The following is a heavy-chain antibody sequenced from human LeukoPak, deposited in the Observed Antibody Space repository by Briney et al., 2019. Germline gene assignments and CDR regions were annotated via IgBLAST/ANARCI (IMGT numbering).Heavy chain of an antibody. J-gene: IGHJ4*02. CDR1: GFTFSNYI. CDR2: ISFDGSTK. Sequence: SGGSLRLSCAASGFTFSNYIMHWVRQAPGKGLEGVALISFDGSTKYYADSVKGRFTISRDNSENTLYLQMNSLRVEDTAVFYCARDQGYGDYGLDYWGQGTLVTVSS. V-gene: IGHV3-30-3*01. D-gene: IGHD4-17*01. CDR3: ARDQGYGDYGLDY.